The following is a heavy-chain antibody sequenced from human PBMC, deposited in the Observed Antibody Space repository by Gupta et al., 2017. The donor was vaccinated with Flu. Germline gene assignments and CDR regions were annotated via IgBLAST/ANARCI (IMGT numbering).Heavy chain of an antibody. Sequence: QVQLVASGGGVVQPGRSLRLSCAASGSTFSSYAMHWVSQAPGKGLEWVAVISYDGSNKYYADSVKGRFTISRDNSKNTLYLQMNSLRAEDTAVYYCARDQLRLGVLLNTRGAFDIWGQGTMVTVSS. D-gene: IGHD3-16*01. V-gene: IGHV3-30-3*01. CDR1: GSTFSSYA. CDR3: ARDQLRLGVLLNTRGAFDI. CDR2: ISYDGSNK. J-gene: IGHJ3*02.